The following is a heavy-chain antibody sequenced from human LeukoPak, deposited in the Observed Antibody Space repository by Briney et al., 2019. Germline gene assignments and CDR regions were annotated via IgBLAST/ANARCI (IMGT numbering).Heavy chain of an antibody. V-gene: IGHV3-33*06. J-gene: IGHJ4*02. CDR3: AKEPLAYCGGDCQSAYFDY. Sequence: GGSLRLSCAASGFTFSSYGMHWVRQAPDKGLEGVAVIWYDGSNKYYADSVKGRFTISRDNSKNTLYLQMNSLRAEDTAVYYCAKEPLAYCGGDCQSAYFDYWGQGTLVTVSS. D-gene: IGHD2-21*02. CDR1: GFTFSSYG. CDR2: IWYDGSNK.